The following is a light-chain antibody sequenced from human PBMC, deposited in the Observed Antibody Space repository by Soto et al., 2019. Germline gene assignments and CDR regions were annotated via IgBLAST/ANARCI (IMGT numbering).Light chain of an antibody. CDR3: SSYAGNNNVV. J-gene: IGLJ2*01. Sequence: QSALTQPPSASGSPGQSVTISCTGTSSDVGDYKFDSWYQQHPGKAPKLLIYEVSRRPSGVPDRFSGSKSGNTASLTVSGLQAEDEADYYCSSYAGNNNVVFGGGTKVTVL. V-gene: IGLV2-8*01. CDR2: EVS. CDR1: SSDVGDYKF.